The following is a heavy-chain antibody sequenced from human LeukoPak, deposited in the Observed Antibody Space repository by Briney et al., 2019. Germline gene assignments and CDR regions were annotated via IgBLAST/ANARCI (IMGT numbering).Heavy chain of an antibody. CDR1: GGSISSGGYY. V-gene: IGHV4-30-2*01. J-gene: IGHJ4*01. D-gene: IGHD6-25*01. Sequence: NPSETLSLTCTVSGGSISSGGYYWSWIRQPPGKGLEWIGYIYHSGSTYYNPSLKSRVTISVDRSKNQFSLKLSSVTAADTAVYYCARARGPEAIDYWGHGTLLTVSS. CDR2: IYHSGST. CDR3: ARARGPEAIDY.